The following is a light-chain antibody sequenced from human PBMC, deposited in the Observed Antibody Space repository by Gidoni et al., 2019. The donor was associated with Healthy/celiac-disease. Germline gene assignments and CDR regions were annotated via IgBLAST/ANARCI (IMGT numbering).Light chain of an antibody. CDR3: QSYDSSSWV. Sequence: NFMLTQPHSVSESPGTTVTISCTGSSGSIASNYVQWYQQRPGSAPTTVIYEDNQRPSGFPDRFSGSIDSSSNSASLTISGLKTEDEADYYCQSYDSSSWVFGGGTKLTVL. J-gene: IGLJ3*02. CDR2: EDN. CDR1: SGSIASNY. V-gene: IGLV6-57*02.